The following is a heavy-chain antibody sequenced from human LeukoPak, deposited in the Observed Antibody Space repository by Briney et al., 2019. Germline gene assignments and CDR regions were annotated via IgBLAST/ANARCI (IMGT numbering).Heavy chain of an antibody. CDR1: GYTFTSYD. D-gene: IGHD4-11*01. CDR2: MNPNSGNT. J-gene: IGHJ6*03. V-gene: IGHV1-8*01. CDR3: AGADYSNYVSYYYYMDV. Sequence: ASVKVSCKASGYTFTSYDINWVRQATGQGLEWMGWMNPNSGNTGYAQKFQGRVTMTRNTSISTAYMELSSLRSEDTAVYYCAGADYSNYVSYYYYMDVWGKGTTVTVSS.